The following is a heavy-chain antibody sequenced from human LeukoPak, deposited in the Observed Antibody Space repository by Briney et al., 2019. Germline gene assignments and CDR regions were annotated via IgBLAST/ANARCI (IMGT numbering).Heavy chain of an antibody. J-gene: IGHJ4*02. Sequence: GGTLRLSCAASGFTFSNYGLSWIRQARGKGLQRMALIRHDGSNEYYADSVKGRFTISRDNSKNTLYLQMNRLGAEDTAVYWCARIFNRAWGELGLWGQRTLVTVSS. D-gene: IGHD1-26*01. CDR1: GFTFSNYG. CDR3: ARIFNRAWGELGL. V-gene: IGHV3-30*02. CDR2: IRHDGSNE.